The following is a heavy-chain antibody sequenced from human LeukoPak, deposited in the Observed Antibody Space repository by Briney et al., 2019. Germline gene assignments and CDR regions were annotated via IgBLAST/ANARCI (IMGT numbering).Heavy chain of an antibody. CDR2: IIPILGIG. D-gene: IGHD6-19*01. Sequence: SVNLSCMASGGTFSSYAISWVRQAPGQGLEWMGRIIPILGIGNYSEKFQGRVTITADKSTSRAYMELSSLRSEDTAVYYCASVLSGIAVAGSFDPWGQGTLATVPS. V-gene: IGHV1-69*04. J-gene: IGHJ5*02. CDR3: ASVLSGIAVAGSFDP. CDR1: GGTFSSYA.